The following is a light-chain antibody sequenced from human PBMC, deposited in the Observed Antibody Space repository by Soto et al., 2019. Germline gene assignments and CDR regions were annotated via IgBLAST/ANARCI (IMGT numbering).Light chain of an antibody. V-gene: IGKV1-33*01. Sequence: DITLTQSPSSLSASVGDRVSITCQASQDAINYLNWYQQKPGKAPKLLISDASNLETGVPSTFTGRGSGTRFTLTITDLQPVDFAKYFCQQYDDLPLTFGGGTHVE. J-gene: IGKJ4*01. CDR3: QQYDDLPLT. CDR2: DAS. CDR1: QDAINY.